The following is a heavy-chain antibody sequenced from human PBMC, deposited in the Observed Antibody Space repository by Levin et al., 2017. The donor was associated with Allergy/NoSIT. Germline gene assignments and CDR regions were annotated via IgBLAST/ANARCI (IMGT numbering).Heavy chain of an antibody. Sequence: PGGSLRLSCAASGFTFSSYAMHWVRQAPGKGLEWVAVISYDGSNKYYADSVKGRFTISRDNSKSTLYLQMNSLRAEGTAVYYCARDQGGLLWFGDSLDYGGQGTLVTVSS. J-gene: IGHJ4*02. CDR3: ARDQGGLLWFGDSLDY. D-gene: IGHD3-10*01. CDR2: ISYDGSNK. V-gene: IGHV3-30*04. CDR1: GFTFSSYA.